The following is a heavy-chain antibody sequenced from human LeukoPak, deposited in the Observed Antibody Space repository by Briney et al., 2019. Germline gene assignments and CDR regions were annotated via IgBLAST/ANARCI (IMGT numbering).Heavy chain of an antibody. Sequence: GGSLRLSCAASGFTFSSYSINWVRQAPGKGLEWVSSISSSSSYIYYADSVKGRFSISRDNSKNTLYLDMNSLRAGDTAVYYCARERDDYDDPGPLDYWGQGTLVTVSS. V-gene: IGHV3-21*01. D-gene: IGHD4-17*01. CDR1: GFTFSSYS. CDR3: ARERDDYDDPGPLDY. CDR2: ISSSSSYI. J-gene: IGHJ4*02.